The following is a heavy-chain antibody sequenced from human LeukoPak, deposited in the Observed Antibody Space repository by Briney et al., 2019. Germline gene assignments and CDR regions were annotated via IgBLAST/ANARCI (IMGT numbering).Heavy chain of an antibody. V-gene: IGHV3-21*01. CDR3: ARDAYSSSWYVGDYYYYYMDV. Sequence: GGSLRLSCAASGFTFSSYSMNWVRQAPGRGLEWVSSISSSSSYIYYVDSVKGRFTISRDNAKNSLYLQMNSLRAEDTAVYYCARDAYSSSWYVGDYYYYYMDVWGEGTTVTVSS. D-gene: IGHD6-13*01. CDR2: ISSSSSYI. J-gene: IGHJ6*03. CDR1: GFTFSSYS.